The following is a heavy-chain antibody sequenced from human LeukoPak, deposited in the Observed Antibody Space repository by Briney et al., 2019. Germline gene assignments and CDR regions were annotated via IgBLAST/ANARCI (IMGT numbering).Heavy chain of an antibody. CDR3: ARRGITIFGVPRYGMDV. Sequence: PSETLSLTCAVYGGSFSGCYWSWIRQPPGKGLEWIGEINHSGSTNYNPSLKSRVTISVDTSKNQFSLKLSSVTAADTAVYYCARRGITIFGVPRYGMDVWGQGTTVTVSS. CDR1: GGSFSGCY. V-gene: IGHV4-34*01. CDR2: INHSGST. J-gene: IGHJ6*02. D-gene: IGHD3-3*01.